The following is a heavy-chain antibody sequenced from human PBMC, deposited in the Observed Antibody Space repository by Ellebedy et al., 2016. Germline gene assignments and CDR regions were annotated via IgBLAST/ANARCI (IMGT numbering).Heavy chain of an antibody. J-gene: IGHJ6*02. CDR2: IYYSGST. Sequence: SETLSLTXTVSGGSISSGDYYWSWIRQPPGKGLEWIGYIYYSGSTYYNPSLKSRVTISVDTSKNQFSLKLSSVTAADTAVYYCARDRRFPHGSGSYYRAGEHGMDVWGQGTTVTVSS. CDR1: GGSISSGDYY. CDR3: ARDRRFPHGSGSYYRAGEHGMDV. D-gene: IGHD3-10*01. V-gene: IGHV4-30-4*01.